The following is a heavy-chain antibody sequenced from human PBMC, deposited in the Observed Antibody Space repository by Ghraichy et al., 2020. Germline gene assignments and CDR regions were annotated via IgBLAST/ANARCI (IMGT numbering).Heavy chain of an antibody. D-gene: IGHD5-18*01. J-gene: IGHJ4*02. CDR3: ARVGKYTYGPADC. CDR2: IIAVFGTT. CDR1: GGTFNNYA. Sequence: SVKVSCKASGGTFNNYAISWVRQAPGQGLEWMGGIIAVFGTTNYAQRFQGRVTITADESTRTAYMGLSSLKFEDTAVYYCARVGKYTYGPADCWGQGTLVTVSS. V-gene: IGHV1-69*13.